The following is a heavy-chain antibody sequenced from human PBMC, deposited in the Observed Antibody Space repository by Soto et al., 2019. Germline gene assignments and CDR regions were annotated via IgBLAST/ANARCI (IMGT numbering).Heavy chain of an antibody. CDR1: GGSINSDGYY. D-gene: IGHD5-18*01. J-gene: IGHJ4*02. V-gene: IGHV4-31*03. CDR3: ARGHPSGYGGLDY. Sequence: QVQLQESGPGLVKPSQTLSVTCTVSGGSINSDGYYWSWIRQHPGKGLEWIGYVYYNVSTYYNPSLESRVYISVDTSKNQFSLKMTSVTAADTSVYYCARGHPSGYGGLDYWAQGTLVTVAS. CDR2: VYYNVST.